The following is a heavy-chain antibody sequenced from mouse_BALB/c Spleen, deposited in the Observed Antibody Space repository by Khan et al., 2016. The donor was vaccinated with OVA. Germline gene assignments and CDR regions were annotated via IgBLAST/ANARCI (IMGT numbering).Heavy chain of an antibody. CDR1: GFNIKDTY. J-gene: IGHJ4*01. CDR2: IDPANGNT. CDR3: ARIYYYGSSY. V-gene: IGHV14-3*02. D-gene: IGHD1-1*01. Sequence: VQLKESGAELVKPGASVKLSCKVSGFNIKDTYMHWVNQRPEQGLEWIGRIDPANGNTKYDPKFQGKATITADTSSNIAYLQLSSLTSEDTAVYYCARIYYYGSSYWGQGTSVTVSS.